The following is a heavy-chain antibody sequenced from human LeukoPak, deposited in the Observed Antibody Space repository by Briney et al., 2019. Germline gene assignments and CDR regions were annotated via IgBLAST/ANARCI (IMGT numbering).Heavy chain of an antibody. V-gene: IGHV5-10-1*01. CDR2: IDPSVSHV. Sequence: GESPKIACQGFGYSFTNYWISWVRQVPGKGLEWMGRIDPSVSHVNYRPSFQGQVTISADRPTSTAYLQWDSLKASDSAMYYCVRHGLGSSWFGFDNWGQGTLVAVSS. J-gene: IGHJ4*02. CDR1: GYSFTNYW. CDR3: VRHGLGSSWFGFDN. D-gene: IGHD6-13*01.